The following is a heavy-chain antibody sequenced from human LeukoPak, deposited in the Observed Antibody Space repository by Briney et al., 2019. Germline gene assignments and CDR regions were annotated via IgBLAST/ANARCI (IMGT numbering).Heavy chain of an antibody. J-gene: IGHJ3*02. CDR1: GGSISGYY. CDR3: ARPATYTHYDSSGYYYGRALDI. D-gene: IGHD3-22*01. Sequence: SETLSLTCTVSGGSISGYYWSWIRQPPGKGLEWIGEINHSGSTNYNPSLKSRVTISVDTSKNQFSLKLSSVTAADTAVYYCARPATYTHYDSSGYYYGRALDIWGQGTMVTVSS. CDR2: INHSGST. V-gene: IGHV4-34*01.